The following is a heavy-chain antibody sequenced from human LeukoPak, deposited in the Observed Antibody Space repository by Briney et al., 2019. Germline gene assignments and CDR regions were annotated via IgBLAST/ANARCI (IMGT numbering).Heavy chain of an antibody. D-gene: IGHD2-2*01. CDR2: INHSGST. V-gene: IGHV4-34*01. CDR3: ARGRYCSSTSCRMRWFDP. CDR1: GGSFSGYY. Sequence: SSETLSLTCAVYGGSFSGYYWSWIRQPPGKGLEWIGEINHSGSTNYNPSLKSRVTISVDTPKNQFSLKLSSVTAADTAVYYCARGRYCSSTSCRMRWFDPWGQGTLVTVSS. J-gene: IGHJ5*02.